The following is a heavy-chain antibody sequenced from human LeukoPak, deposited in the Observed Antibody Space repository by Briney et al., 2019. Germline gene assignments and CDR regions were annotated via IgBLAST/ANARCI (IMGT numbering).Heavy chain of an antibody. CDR2: ISYDGSNK. J-gene: IGHJ4*02. Sequence: PGGSLGLSCAASGFTFSSYGMHWVRQAPGKGLEWVAVISYDGSNKYYADSVKGRFTISRDNSKNTLYLQMNSLRAEDTAVYYCAKSPLGSSWYGYYFDYWGQGTLVTVSS. V-gene: IGHV3-30*18. D-gene: IGHD6-13*01. CDR3: AKSPLGSSWYGYYFDY. CDR1: GFTFSSYG.